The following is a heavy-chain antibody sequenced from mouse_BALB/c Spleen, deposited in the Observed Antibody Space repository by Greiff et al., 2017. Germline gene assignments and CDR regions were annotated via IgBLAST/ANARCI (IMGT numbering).Heavy chain of an antibody. V-gene: IGHV5-6-5*01. J-gene: IGHJ4*01. CDR1: GFTFSSYA. Sequence: EVQRVESGGGLVKPGGSLKLSCAASGFTFSSYAMSWVRQTPEKRLEWVASISSGGSTYYPDSVKGRFTISRDNARNNLYLQMSSLRSEDTAMYYCARGDAMDYWGQGTSVTVSS. CDR3: ARGDAMDY. CDR2: ISSGGST.